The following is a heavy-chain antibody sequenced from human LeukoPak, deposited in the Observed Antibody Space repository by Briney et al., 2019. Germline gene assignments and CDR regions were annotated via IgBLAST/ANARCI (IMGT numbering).Heavy chain of an antibody. CDR2: ISYDGSNK. D-gene: IGHD6-6*01. V-gene: IGHV3-30*03. CDR1: EFTFSSYS. CDR3: ARDLLSSSRNYYYYGMDV. Sequence: GGSLRLSCAASEFTFSSYSMNWVRQAPGKGLEWVAVISYDGSNKYYADSVKGRFTISRDNSKNTLYLQMNSLRAEDTAVYYCARDLLSSSRNYYYYGMDVWGQGTTVTVSS. J-gene: IGHJ6*02.